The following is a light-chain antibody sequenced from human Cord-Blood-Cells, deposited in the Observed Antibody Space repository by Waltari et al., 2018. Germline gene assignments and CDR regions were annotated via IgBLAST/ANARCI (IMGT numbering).Light chain of an antibody. J-gene: IGLJ3*02. V-gene: IGLV2-23*02. CDR1: SSDVGSYNL. Sequence: QSALTQPASVSGSPGQSITISCTGTSSDVGSYNLVSWYQQHPGKASKLMIYEVSKRPSVVSNRFSGSKSGNTASLTISGLQAEDEADYYCCSYAGSSTLVFGGGTKLTVL. CDR2: EVS. CDR3: CSYAGSSTLV.